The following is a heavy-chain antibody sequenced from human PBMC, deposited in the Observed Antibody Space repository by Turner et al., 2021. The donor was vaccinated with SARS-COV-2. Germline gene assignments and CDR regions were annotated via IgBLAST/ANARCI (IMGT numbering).Heavy chain of an antibody. D-gene: IGHD5-18*01. CDR3: AREGHTAMGVFFDY. V-gene: IGHV3-74*01. CDR1: GFTFSIYW. CDR2: INSDGRST. J-gene: IGHJ4*02. Sequence: EVQLVESGGGLVQPGGSLRLSCAASGFTFSIYWMHWVRQAPGKGLVWVSRINSDGRSTSYADSVKGRFTISRDNAKNTLYLQMNSLRAEDTAVYYCAREGHTAMGVFFDYWGQGTLVTVSS.